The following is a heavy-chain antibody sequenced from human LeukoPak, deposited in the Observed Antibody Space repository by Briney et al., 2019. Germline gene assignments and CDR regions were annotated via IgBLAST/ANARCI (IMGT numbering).Heavy chain of an antibody. Sequence: PGGSLRLSCAASGFTFSGSAMHWVRQASGKGLEWVGRIRSKANSYATAYAASVKGRFTISRDDSKNTAYLQMDSLRAEDTAVYYCARDSYYQNVWGSFMDYWGQGSLVTVSS. D-gene: IGHD3-16*01. V-gene: IGHV3-73*01. CDR1: GFTFSGSA. CDR3: ARDSYYQNVWGSFMDY. CDR2: IRSKANSYAT. J-gene: IGHJ4*02.